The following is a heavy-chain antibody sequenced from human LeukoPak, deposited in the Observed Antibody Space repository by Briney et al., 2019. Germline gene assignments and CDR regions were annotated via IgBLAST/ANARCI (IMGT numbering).Heavy chain of an antibody. Sequence: ASVTVSCKASGYTFTGYYMHWVRQAPGQGLEWMGWINPNSGGTNYAQKFQERVTITRDMSTSTAYMELSSLRSEDTAVYYCAARGNYGDYVDYWGQGTLVTVSS. CDR3: AARGNYGDYVDY. V-gene: IGHV1-2*02. CDR2: INPNSGGT. CDR1: GYTFTGYY. D-gene: IGHD4-17*01. J-gene: IGHJ4*02.